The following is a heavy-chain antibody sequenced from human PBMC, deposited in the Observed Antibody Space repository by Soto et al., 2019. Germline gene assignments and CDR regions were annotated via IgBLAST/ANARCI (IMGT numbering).Heavy chain of an antibody. CDR2: IWYDGGNK. V-gene: IGHV3-33*01. Sequence: XGSLRLSCAASGFTFSNYGMHWVRQAPGKGLEWVAFIWYDGGNKYYAESVKGRFTISRDNSKNTLYLQMNSLRAEDTAVYYCARDGDVNTGFGKDYWGQGTLVTVSS. J-gene: IGHJ4*02. CDR1: GFTFSNYG. CDR3: ARDGDVNTGFGKDY. D-gene: IGHD3-16*01.